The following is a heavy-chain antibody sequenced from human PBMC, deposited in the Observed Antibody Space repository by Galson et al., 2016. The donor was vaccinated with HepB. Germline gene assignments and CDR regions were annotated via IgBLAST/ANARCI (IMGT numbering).Heavy chain of an antibody. Sequence: SLRLSCAASGFTFGRYGMHWVRQAPVQGLEWVAAIWDDGTNKYDADSVKGRFTISRDNPKHPLYLQMNSLRAEDTAVYYCASDYVTTAYRWFDPWGQGTLVTVSS. CDR1: GFTFGRYG. J-gene: IGHJ5*02. D-gene: IGHD1-1*01. CDR3: ASDYVTTAYRWFDP. V-gene: IGHV3-33*01. CDR2: IWDDGTNK.